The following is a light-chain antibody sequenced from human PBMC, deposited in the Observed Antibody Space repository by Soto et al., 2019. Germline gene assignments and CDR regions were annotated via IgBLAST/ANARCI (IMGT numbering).Light chain of an antibody. CDR3: QQYGSSPGWT. J-gene: IGKJ1*01. V-gene: IGKV3-20*01. Sequence: EIVLTQSPGTLSLSPGERATLSCRASQSVSSSYLAWYQQKPGQAPRLPIYGASSRATGIPDRFSGSGSGTDFTLTISRPEPEDFAVYYCQQYGSSPGWTFGQGTKVEIK. CDR1: QSVSSSY. CDR2: GAS.